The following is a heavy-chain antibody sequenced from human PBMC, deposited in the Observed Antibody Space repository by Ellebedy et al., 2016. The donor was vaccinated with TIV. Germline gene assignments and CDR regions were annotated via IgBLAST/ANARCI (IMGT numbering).Heavy chain of an antibody. Sequence: ASVKVSCKASGGTFTNYAVSWVRQAPGQGLEWMGGILPSVNSADYPQRFQGRVTITADESTNTVHMEVSSLRSEDTAVYYCARLGRFGESMPTYYYFAMDVWGQGTTVTVSS. V-gene: IGHV1-69*13. J-gene: IGHJ6*02. CDR2: ILPSVNSA. D-gene: IGHD3-10*01. CDR1: GGTFTNYA. CDR3: ARLGRFGESMPTYYYFAMDV.